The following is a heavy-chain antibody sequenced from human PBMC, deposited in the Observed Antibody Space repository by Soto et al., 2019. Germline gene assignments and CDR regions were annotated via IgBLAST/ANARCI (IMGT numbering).Heavy chain of an antibody. D-gene: IGHD3-10*02. J-gene: IGHJ4*02. Sequence: EVQLLESGGGVAQPGGSLRVSCAASGFPFSDYAMSWVRQAPGKGLEWVSIITATDGSTYYADSVKGRFTISRDDAKNTLHLQMNSLRVEDTAVYYCVKGLYVWGVTGDYWGQGTLVTVSS. CDR3: VKGLYVWGVTGDY. V-gene: IGHV3-23*01. CDR2: ITATDGST. CDR1: GFPFSDYA.